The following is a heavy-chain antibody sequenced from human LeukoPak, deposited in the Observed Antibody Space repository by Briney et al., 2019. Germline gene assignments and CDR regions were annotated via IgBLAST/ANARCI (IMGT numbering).Heavy chain of an antibody. J-gene: IGHJ3*02. V-gene: IGHV4-59*01. CDR2: IYYSGST. CDR3: ARDLGVMVRAFDI. CDR1: GGSISSYY. Sequence: TSETLSLICTVSGGSISSYYWSWIRQPPGKRLEWIGYIYYSGSTSYNPSLKSRVTISVDTSKNQISLKLSSVTAADTAVYYCARDLGVMVRAFDIWGQGTMVTVSS. D-gene: IGHD5-18*01.